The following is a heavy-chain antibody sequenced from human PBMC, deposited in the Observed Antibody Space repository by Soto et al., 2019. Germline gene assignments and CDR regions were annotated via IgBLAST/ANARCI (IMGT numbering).Heavy chain of an antibody. CDR2: IYYSGST. CDR3: ARQRITMIVVVMKYNWFDP. CDR1: GGSISSSSYY. Sequence: SETLSLTCTVSGGSISSSSYYWGWIRQPPGKGLEWIGSIYYSGSTYYNPSLKSRVTISVDTSKNQFSLKLSSVTAADTAVYYCARQRITMIVVVMKYNWFDPWGQGTLVTVS. V-gene: IGHV4-39*01. D-gene: IGHD3-22*01. J-gene: IGHJ5*02.